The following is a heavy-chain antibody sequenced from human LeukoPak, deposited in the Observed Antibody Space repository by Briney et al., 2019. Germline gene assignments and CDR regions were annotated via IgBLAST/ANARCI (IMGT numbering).Heavy chain of an antibody. CDR1: GFTFSTYA. Sequence: GGSLRLSCAASGFTFSTYAMSRVRQAPGKGLEWVSGVSASGGSTNYADSVKGRFTISRDNSKNTLYLQMNSLRAEDTAVYYCAKRLSIVDPYFDYWGQGTLVTVSS. CDR2: VSASGGST. J-gene: IGHJ4*02. D-gene: IGHD3-22*01. V-gene: IGHV3-23*01. CDR3: AKRLSIVDPYFDY.